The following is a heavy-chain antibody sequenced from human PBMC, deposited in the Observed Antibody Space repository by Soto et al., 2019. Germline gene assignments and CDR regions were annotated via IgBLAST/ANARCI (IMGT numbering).Heavy chain of an antibody. CDR2: ISDSGART. J-gene: IGHJ6*04. CDR3: AKDKNAIFGDV. CDR1: GFTFSTYA. D-gene: IGHD3-3*01. V-gene: IGHV3-23*01. Sequence: EVQLLESGGGLVQPGGSLSLSCAASGFTFSTYAMSWVRQAPGKGLEWVSTISDSGARTYYADSVKGQFTISRDSSKNTLYLQMNSLRAEDTAVYYCAKDKNAIFGDVWGKGTTVTVSS.